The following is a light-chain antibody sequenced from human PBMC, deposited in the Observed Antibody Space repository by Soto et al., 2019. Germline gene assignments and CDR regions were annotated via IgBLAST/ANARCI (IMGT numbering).Light chain of an antibody. J-gene: IGKJ1*01. CDR3: QQYDSPPRT. V-gene: IGKV3-20*01. Sequence: EIVLTQSPGTLSLSPGKRVTLSCRASQSISSTYLAWYQQKPGQAPRLLIYGASSRATGIPDRFSGSGSGTDFTLTISRLEPEHFAVYYCQQYDSPPRTFGQGTKVEVQ. CDR1: QSISSTY. CDR2: GAS.